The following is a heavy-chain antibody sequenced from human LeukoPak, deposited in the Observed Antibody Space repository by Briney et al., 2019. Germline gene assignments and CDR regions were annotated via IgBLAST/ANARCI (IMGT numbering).Heavy chain of an antibody. Sequence: SETLSLTCSVSGGSIRSYYWSWIRQPPGKGLEWIGYIYYSGSTNYNPSLKSRVTMSVDTSKNQFSLKLSSVTAADTAVYYCAKSRGESRGASNYWGQGTLVTVSS. CDR1: GGSIRSYY. CDR3: AKSRGESRGASNY. J-gene: IGHJ4*02. V-gene: IGHV4-59*12. CDR2: IYYSGST. D-gene: IGHD1-26*01.